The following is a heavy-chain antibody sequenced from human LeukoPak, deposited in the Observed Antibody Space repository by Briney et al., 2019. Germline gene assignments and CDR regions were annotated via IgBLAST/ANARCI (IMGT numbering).Heavy chain of an antibody. J-gene: IGHJ4*02. V-gene: IGHV3-15*01. D-gene: IGHD6-19*01. Sequence: GGSLRLSCVTSGFTFSSNVMIWVRQAPGKGLEWVGRIKSKTDGGTTDYAAPVKGRFTISRDDSKNTLYLQMNSLKTEDTAVYYCTTGIHVAVAGTLTDYWGQGTLVTVSS. CDR2: IKSKTDGGTT. CDR3: TTGIHVAVAGTLTDY. CDR1: GFTFSSNV.